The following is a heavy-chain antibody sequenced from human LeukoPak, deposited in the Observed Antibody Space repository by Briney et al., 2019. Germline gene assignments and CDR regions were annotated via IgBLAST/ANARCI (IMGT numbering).Heavy chain of an antibody. CDR1: GYTFTGYY. D-gene: IGHD2-2*01. Sequence: GASVKVSCKASGYTFTGYYMHWVRQAPGQGLEWMGWINPNSGGTNYAQKFQGRVTMTRDTSISTAYMELSRLRSDDTAVYYCASLHCSSTSCPQRYYYYGMDVWGQGTTVTVSS. J-gene: IGHJ6*02. CDR3: ASLHCSSTSCPQRYYYYGMDV. V-gene: IGHV1-2*02. CDR2: INPNSGGT.